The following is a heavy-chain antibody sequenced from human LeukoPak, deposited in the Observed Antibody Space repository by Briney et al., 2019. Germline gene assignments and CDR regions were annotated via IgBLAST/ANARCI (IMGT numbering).Heavy chain of an antibody. V-gene: IGHV1-18*01. CDR3: ARCWWELLLDY. CDR1: GYTFSSFA. J-gene: IGHJ4*02. Sequence: ASVKVSCKASGYTFSSFAMNWVRQAPGQGLEWMGWISAYNGNTNYAQKLQGRVTMTTDTSTSTAYMELRSLRSDDTAVYHCARCWWELLLDYWGQGTLVTVSS. D-gene: IGHD1-26*01. CDR2: ISAYNGNT.